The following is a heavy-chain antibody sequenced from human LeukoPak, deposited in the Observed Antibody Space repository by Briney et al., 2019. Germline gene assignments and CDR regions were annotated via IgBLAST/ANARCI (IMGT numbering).Heavy chain of an antibody. CDR3: TATTRVWFDY. CDR2: IKSKTDGGTT. CDR1: GFSFSNAW. J-gene: IGHJ4*02. V-gene: IGHV3-15*01. D-gene: IGHD4-17*01. Sequence: GGSLRLSCAASGFSFSNAWMSWVRQAPGKGLEWVGRIKSKTDGGTTDYAAPVEGRFTISRDDSKNTLYLQMNSLKTEDTAVYYCTATTRVWFDYWGQGTLVTVSS.